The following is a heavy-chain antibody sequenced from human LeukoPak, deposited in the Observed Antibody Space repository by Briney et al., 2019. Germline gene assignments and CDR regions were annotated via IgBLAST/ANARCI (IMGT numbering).Heavy chain of an antibody. V-gene: IGHV4-34*01. CDR1: GVSISSGYY. CDR3: ARNYYDSSGYPDAFDI. CDR2: INHSGST. Sequence: SETLSLTCTVSGVSISSGYYWSWIRQPPGKGLEWIGEINHSGSTNYNPSLKSRVTISVDTSKNQFSLKLSSVTAADTAVYYCARNYYDSSGYPDAFDIWGQGTMVTVSS. J-gene: IGHJ3*02. D-gene: IGHD3-22*01.